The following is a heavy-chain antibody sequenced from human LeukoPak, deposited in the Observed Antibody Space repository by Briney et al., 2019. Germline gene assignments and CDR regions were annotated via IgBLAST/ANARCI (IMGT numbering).Heavy chain of an antibody. CDR1: GFSFSSGGVG. Sequence: SGPTLVNPRQTLRLTCTFSGFSFSSGGVGEGWIRQPPGKALEWLGVIYENDEKLYSSSLQNRLTITKDTSRNQVVLTMANMDPVDTATYYCAHRHRGVASDIWGQGTMVTVSS. CDR2: IYENDEK. J-gene: IGHJ3*02. D-gene: IGHD2-15*01. CDR3: AHRHRGVASDI. V-gene: IGHV2-5*01.